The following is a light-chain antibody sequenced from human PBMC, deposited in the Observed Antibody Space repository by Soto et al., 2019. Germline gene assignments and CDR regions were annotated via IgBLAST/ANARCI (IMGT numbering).Light chain of an antibody. CDR3: QQYGRSPGLFT. J-gene: IGKJ3*01. V-gene: IGKV3-20*01. CDR1: QSVSNTY. CDR2: DAS. Sequence: EIVLTQSPGILSLSPGERATLSCRASQSVSNTYLAWYQQKPGQAPRLLIYDASSRATGIPDRFSGSGSATDFTLTISRLEPEDFAVYYCQQYGRSPGLFTFGPGTRVDIK.